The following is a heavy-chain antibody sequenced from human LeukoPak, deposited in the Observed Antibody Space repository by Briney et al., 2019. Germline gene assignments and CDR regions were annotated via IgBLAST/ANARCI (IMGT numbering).Heavy chain of an antibody. J-gene: IGHJ4*02. D-gene: IGHD4-11*01. CDR2: FYYSGST. V-gene: IGHV4-59*01. CDR1: GGSISSYY. Sequence: SETLSLTCTVSGGSISSYYWSWIRQPPGKGLQWIGYFYYSGSTNYNPSLKSRVTISVDTSKNQFSLKLSSVTAADTAVYYCARVDGYSNFFPFDYWGQGTLVTVSS. CDR3: ARVDGYSNFFPFDY.